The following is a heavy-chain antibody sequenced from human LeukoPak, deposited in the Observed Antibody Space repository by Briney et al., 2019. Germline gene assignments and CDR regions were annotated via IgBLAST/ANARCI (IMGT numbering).Heavy chain of an antibody. J-gene: IGHJ4*02. CDR3: ARARDYGGNPFDY. CDR2: MNPNSGNT. Sequence: ASVKVSCKASGYTFSSYDINWVRQASGQGLEWMGWMNPNSGNTGYAQKFQGRVTMTRNTSISTAYMELSSLRSEDTAVYYCARARDYGGNPFDYWGQGTLVTVSS. D-gene: IGHD4-23*01. V-gene: IGHV1-8*01. CDR1: GYTFSSYD.